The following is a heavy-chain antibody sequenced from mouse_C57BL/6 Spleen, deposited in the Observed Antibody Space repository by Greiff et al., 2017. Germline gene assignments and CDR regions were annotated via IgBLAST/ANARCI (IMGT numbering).Heavy chain of an antibody. Sequence: EVHLVESGGDLVKPGGSLKLSCAASGFTFSSYGMSWVRQTPDKRLEWVATISSGGSYTYYPDSVKGRFTISRDNAKNTLYLQMSSLKSEDTAMYYGARHGTTVVAHWYFDVWGTGTTVTVSS. V-gene: IGHV5-6*01. CDR1: GFTFSSYG. D-gene: IGHD1-1*01. CDR2: ISSGGSYT. J-gene: IGHJ1*03. CDR3: ARHGTTVVAHWYFDV.